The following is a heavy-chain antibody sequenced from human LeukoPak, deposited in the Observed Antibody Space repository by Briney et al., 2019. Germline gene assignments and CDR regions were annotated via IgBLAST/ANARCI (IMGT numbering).Heavy chain of an antibody. V-gene: IGHV1-46*01. D-gene: IGHD6-6*01. J-gene: IGHJ4*02. CDR2: INPSGGST. Sequence: ASVKVSCKASGYTFTSYYMHWVRQAPGQGLEWMGIINPSGGSTSYAQKFQGRVTMTRDMSTSTVYMELSSLRSEDTAVYYCARWEYSSSYPQSYYFDYWGQGPLVTVSS. CDR1: GYTFTSYY. CDR3: ARWEYSSSYPQSYYFDY.